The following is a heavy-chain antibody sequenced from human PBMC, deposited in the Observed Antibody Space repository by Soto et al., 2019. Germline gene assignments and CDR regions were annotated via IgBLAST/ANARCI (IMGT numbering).Heavy chain of an antibody. CDR2: ISGSGGST. CDR1: GFTFSSYA. J-gene: IGHJ5*02. Sequence: GGSLRLSCAASGFTFSSYAMSWVRQAPGKGLEWVSAISGSGGSTYYADSVKGRFTISRDNSKNTLYLQMNSLRAKDTAVYYCAKAGYSGSYYGNWFDPWGQGTLVTVSS. D-gene: IGHD1-26*01. CDR3: AKAGYSGSYYGNWFDP. V-gene: IGHV3-23*01.